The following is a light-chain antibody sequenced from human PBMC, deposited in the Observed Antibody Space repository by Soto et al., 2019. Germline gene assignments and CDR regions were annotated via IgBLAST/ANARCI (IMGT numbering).Light chain of an antibody. J-gene: IGKJ4*01. CDR1: QSLLHTNGVNY. V-gene: IGKV2-28*01. CDR2: LGS. Sequence: DIVMTQSPLSLPVTPGEPASISCRSSQSLLHTNGVNYLDWYLQKPGQSPQLLIYLGSNRASGVPDRFSGSGSGTDFTLKNSRVEAEDVGVYYCMQGRQTPLTFGGGTKVEIK. CDR3: MQGRQTPLT.